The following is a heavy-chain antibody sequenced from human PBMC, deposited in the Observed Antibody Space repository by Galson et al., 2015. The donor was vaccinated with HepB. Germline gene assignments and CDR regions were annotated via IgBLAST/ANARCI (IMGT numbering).Heavy chain of an antibody. V-gene: IGHV1-46*01. CDR2: INPSGGST. CDR1: GYTFTSHY. Sequence: SVKVSCKASGYTFTSHYMHWVRRAPGQGLEWMGIINPSGGSTSYAQKFQGRVTMTRDTSTSTAYMELSSLRSEDTAAYYCARDLGSSSWTLYYGMDVWGQGTTVSVSS. J-gene: IGHJ6*02. CDR3: ARDLGSSSWTLYYGMDV. D-gene: IGHD6-13*01.